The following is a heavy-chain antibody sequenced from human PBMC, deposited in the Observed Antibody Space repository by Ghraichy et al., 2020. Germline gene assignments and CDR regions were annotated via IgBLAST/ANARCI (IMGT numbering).Heavy chain of an antibody. CDR1: GFTFSSYA. D-gene: IGHD6-6*01. J-gene: IGHJ4*02. V-gene: IGHV3-23*01. Sequence: GSLRLSCAASGFTFSSYAMSWVRQAPGKGLEWVSAISGGGGSTFYADSVKGRFTISRDNSKNTLYLQMNSLRAEDTALYYCAKDGLYSSSPSFFDYWGQGTLVTVSS. CDR2: ISGGGGST. CDR3: AKDGLYSSSPSFFDY.